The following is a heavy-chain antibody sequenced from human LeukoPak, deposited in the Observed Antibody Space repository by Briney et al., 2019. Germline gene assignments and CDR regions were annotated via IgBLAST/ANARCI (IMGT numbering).Heavy chain of an antibody. V-gene: IGHV4-39*01. CDR3: ARAQFYYDSSGYYY. Sequence: PSETLSLTCTVSGGSISRSRYYWGWIRQPPGKGLEWIGTIYSTGGTYSHPSLKSRVTISVDTSKNQFSLKLSSVTATDTAVYYCARAQFYYDSSGYYYWGQGTLVTVSS. J-gene: IGHJ4*02. D-gene: IGHD3-22*01. CDR2: IYSTGGT. CDR1: GGSISRSRYY.